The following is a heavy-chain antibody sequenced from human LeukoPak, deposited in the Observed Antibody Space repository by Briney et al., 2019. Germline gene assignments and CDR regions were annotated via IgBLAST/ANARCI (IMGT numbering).Heavy chain of an antibody. D-gene: IGHD5-24*01. CDR3: ASPRRDGYNNFDY. CDR1: GFTFSSYS. V-gene: IGHV3-21*01. Sequence: PGGSLRLSCAASGFTFSSYSMNWVRQAPGKGLEWVSSISSSSSYIYYADSVKGRFTISRDNAKNSLYLQMNSLRAEDTAVYYCASPRRDGYNNFDYWGQGTLVTVSS. CDR2: ISSSSSYI. J-gene: IGHJ4*02.